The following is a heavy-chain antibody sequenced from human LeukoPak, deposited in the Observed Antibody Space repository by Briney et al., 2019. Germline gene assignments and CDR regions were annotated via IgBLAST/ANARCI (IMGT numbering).Heavy chain of an antibody. Sequence: SETLSLTCTFSGGSMSGYFWSWIRQPPGKGLECIMEINHSGSTTYNPPLKSRVTISVDTSKNQFSLKLSSVTAADTAVYYCARNSGWLGSYYYGMDVWGQGTTVTVSS. V-gene: IGHV4-34*01. D-gene: IGHD6-19*01. CDR3: ARNSGWLGSYYYGMDV. CDR2: INHSGST. CDR1: GGSMSGYF. J-gene: IGHJ6*02.